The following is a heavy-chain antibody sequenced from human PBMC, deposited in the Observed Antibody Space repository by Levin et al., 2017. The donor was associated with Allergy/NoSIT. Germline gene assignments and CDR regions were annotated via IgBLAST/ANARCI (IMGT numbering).Heavy chain of an antibody. CDR1: GFTFTNYG. CDR3: TRDQKLFFGDPYWYFDL. J-gene: IGHJ2*01. CDR2: ISANNGNT. D-gene: IGHD3-10*01. Sequence: ASVKVSCKASGFTFTNYGFSWVRQAPGQGLEWMGWISANNGNTNFAQKFQGRVTMTTDTSTTTAYMELRSLRSDDTAMYYCTRDQKLFFGDPYWYFDLWGRGTLVTVSS. V-gene: IGHV1-18*01.